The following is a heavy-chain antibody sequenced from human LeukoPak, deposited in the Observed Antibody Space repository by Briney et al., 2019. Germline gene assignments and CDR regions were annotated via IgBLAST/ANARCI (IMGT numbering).Heavy chain of an antibody. V-gene: IGHV3-74*01. CDR2: INQDGRYI. Sequence: GGSLRLSCAASGFTFDRYWMHWVRQTPGKRLVWVSRINQDGRYITYADSVQGRFTISRDTAKNTLFLQMNSLRAEDTAVYYCARAHSSGWYWFDPWGQGTLVTVSS. CDR1: GFTFDRYW. D-gene: IGHD6-19*01. CDR3: ARAHSSGWYWFDP. J-gene: IGHJ5*02.